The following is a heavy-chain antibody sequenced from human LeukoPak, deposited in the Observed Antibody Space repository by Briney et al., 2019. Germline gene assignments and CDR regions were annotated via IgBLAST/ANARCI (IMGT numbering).Heavy chain of an antibody. V-gene: IGHV3-30*02. CDR2: IRYDGSNK. CDR3: AAPSASTPHDAFDI. Sequence: GGSLRLSCAASGFTFSSYGMHWVRQAPGKGLEWVAFIRYDGSNKYYADSVKGRFTISRDNSKNTLYLQMNSLRAEDTAVYYCAAPSASTPHDAFDIWGQGTMVTVSS. J-gene: IGHJ3*02. D-gene: IGHD2-2*01. CDR1: GFTFSSYG.